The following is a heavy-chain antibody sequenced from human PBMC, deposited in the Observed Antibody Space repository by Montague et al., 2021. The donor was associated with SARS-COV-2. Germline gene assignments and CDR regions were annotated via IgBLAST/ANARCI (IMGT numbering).Heavy chain of an antibody. Sequence: SETLSLTCTVPGDSISSFYWNWIRQPAGKGLEWIGRIYASGGTNYNSSLKSRVTMSVDTSKNQFSLKLNSVTAADTAVYYCGRGVVAATPVVDYWGRGTLVTVSS. CDR1: GDSISSFY. CDR3: GRGVVAATPVVDY. D-gene: IGHD2-15*01. V-gene: IGHV4-4*07. CDR2: IYASGGT. J-gene: IGHJ4*02.